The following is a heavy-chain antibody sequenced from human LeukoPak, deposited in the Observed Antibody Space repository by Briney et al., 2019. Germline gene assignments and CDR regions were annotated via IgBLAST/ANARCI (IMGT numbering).Heavy chain of an antibody. CDR1: GFTFSSYA. Sequence: GRSLRLSCAASGFTFSSYAMHWVRQAPGKGLEWVALISYDGSNKYYADSVKGRFTISRDNSKNTLYLQMNSLRAEDTAVYYCARELAGVYMDVWGKGTTVTISS. V-gene: IGHV3-30*04. CDR2: ISYDGSNK. J-gene: IGHJ6*03. D-gene: IGHD2-15*01. CDR3: ARELAGVYMDV.